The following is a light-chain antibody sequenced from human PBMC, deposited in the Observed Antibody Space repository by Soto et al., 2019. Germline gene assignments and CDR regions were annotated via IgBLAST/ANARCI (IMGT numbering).Light chain of an antibody. Sequence: QSALTQPASVSGSPGQSITISCTGTSSDIGAYNFVSWYQQHPGKAPKLMLYDVNTRPSGVSNRFSGSNTGNTAPLTISGLQAEDEDYYCCPTRTTRRNMIFGGGTKLTVL. J-gene: IGLJ2*01. CDR3: PTRTTRRNMI. CDR1: SSDIGAYNF. V-gene: IGLV2-14*03. CDR2: DVN.